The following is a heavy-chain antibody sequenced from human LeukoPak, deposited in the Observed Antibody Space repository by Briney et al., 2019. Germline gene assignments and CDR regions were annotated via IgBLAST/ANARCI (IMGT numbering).Heavy chain of an antibody. J-gene: IGHJ4*02. V-gene: IGHV1-69*05. CDR3: AWGEVGSSSSVDY. CDR2: IIPIFGTA. D-gene: IGHD6-6*01. CDR1: GGTFSSYA. Sequence: GASVKVSCKASGGTFSSYAISWVRQAPGQGLGWMGRIIPIFGTANYAQKFQGRVTITTDESTSTAYMELSSLRSEDTAVYYCAWGEVGSSSSVDYWGQGTLVTVSS.